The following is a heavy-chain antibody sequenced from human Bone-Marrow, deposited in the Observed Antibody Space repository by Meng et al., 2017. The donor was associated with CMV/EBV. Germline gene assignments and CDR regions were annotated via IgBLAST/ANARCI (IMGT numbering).Heavy chain of an antibody. Sequence: SVKVSCKASGGTFSSYTISWVRQAPGQGLEWMGRIIPILGIANYAQKFQGRVTITADKSTSTAYMELSSLRSEDTAVYYCACRDGSGSHIDYCGQGTLVTVSS. CDR2: IIPILGIA. V-gene: IGHV1-69*02. CDR3: ACRDGSGSHIDY. D-gene: IGHD3-10*01. J-gene: IGHJ4*02. CDR1: GGTFSSYT.